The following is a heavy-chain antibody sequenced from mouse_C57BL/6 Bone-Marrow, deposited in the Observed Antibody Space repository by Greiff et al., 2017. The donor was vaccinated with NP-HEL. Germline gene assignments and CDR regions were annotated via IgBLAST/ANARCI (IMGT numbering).Heavy chain of an antibody. V-gene: IGHV1-55*01. CDR3: ARGDYYDYDDYFDY. Sequence: QVQLQQPGAELVKPGASVKMSCKASGYTFTSYWITWVKQRPGQGLEWIGDIYPGSGSTNYNEKFKSKATLTVDTPSSTAYMQLSSLTSEDSAVYYCARGDYYDYDDYFDYWGKGTTLTVSS. CDR1: GYTFTSYW. CDR2: IYPGSGST. J-gene: IGHJ2*01. D-gene: IGHD2-4*01.